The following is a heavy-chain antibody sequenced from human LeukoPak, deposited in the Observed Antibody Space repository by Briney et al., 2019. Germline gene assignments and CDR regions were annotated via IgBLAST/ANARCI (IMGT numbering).Heavy chain of an antibody. J-gene: IGHJ6*02. CDR1: GLTVGTQY. Sequence: GGSLRLSCAASGLTVGTQYMHWVRQAPGKGLERVSVISTGGQTYYADSVKARFFVSRDNSNNTLSLQMNSLRVEDTAVYYCARERLGMDVWGQGTTVTVSS. V-gene: IGHV3-66*01. D-gene: IGHD6-19*01. CDR3: ARERLGMDV. CDR2: ISTGGQT.